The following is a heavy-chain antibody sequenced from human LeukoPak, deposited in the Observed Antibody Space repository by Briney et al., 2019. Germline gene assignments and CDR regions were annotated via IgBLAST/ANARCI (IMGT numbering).Heavy chain of an antibody. D-gene: IGHD6-19*01. CDR1: GFTLSSYA. CDR2: ISGSGGST. J-gene: IGHJ4*02. V-gene: IGHV3-23*01. CDR3: AEDGYGYSSGGIDY. Sequence: GGSLRLSCAASGFTLSSYAMSWVRQAPGKGLEWVSAISGSGGSTYYADSVKGRFTISRDNSKNTLYLQMNSLRAEDTAVYYCAEDGYGYSSGGIDYWGQGTLVTVSS.